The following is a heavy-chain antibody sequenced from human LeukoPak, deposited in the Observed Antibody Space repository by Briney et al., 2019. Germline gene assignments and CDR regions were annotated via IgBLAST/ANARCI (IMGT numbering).Heavy chain of an antibody. CDR3: ARRRDSGSLQHFDY. J-gene: IGHJ4*02. V-gene: IGHV3-11*01. CDR2: ISSSGSTI. CDR1: GFTFSDYY. D-gene: IGHD1-26*01. Sequence: GGSLRLSCAASGFTFSDYYMSWIRQAPGKGQEWVSYISSSGSTIYYADSVKGRFTISRDNAKNSLYLQMNSLRAEDTAVYYCARRRDSGSLQHFDYWGQGTLVTVSS.